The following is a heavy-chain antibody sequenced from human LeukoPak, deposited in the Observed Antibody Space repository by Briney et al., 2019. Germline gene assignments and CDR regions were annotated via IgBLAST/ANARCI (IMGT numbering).Heavy chain of an antibody. J-gene: IGHJ4*02. CDR2: INHSGST. V-gene: IGHV4-34*01. D-gene: IGHD5-12*01. CDR3: ARGGYSGYEYGYSYGYFSF. Sequence: SETLSLTCAVCGGTFSGYYRSWIRQPPGKGLEWIGEINHSGSTNYNPSLKSRVTISVDTSKKQFSLKLSSVTAADTAVYYCARGGYSGYEYGYSYGYFSFWGQGTLVTVSS. CDR1: GGTFSGYY.